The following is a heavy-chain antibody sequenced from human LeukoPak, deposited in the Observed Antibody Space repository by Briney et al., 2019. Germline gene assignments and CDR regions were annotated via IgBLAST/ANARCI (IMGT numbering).Heavy chain of an antibody. J-gene: IGHJ4*02. CDR1: GGTFSSYA. Sequence: ASVKVSCKASGGTFSSYAISWVRQAPGQGLEWMGWMNPNSGNTGYAQKFQDRVTMTRNTSISTAYMELSSLRSEDTAVYYCARRHYDYVWGSYRLSDWGQGTLVTVSS. CDR2: MNPNSGNT. V-gene: IGHV1-8*02. CDR3: ARRHYDYVWGSYRLSD. D-gene: IGHD3-16*02.